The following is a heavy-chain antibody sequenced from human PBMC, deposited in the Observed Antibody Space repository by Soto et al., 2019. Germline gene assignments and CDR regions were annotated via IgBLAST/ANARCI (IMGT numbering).Heavy chain of an antibody. CDR2: INHSGST. CDR1: GGSFSGYY. Sequence: SETLSLTCAVYGGSFSGYYWSWIRQPPGKGLEWIGEINHSGSTNYNPSLKSRVTISVDTSKNQFSLKLSSVTAADTAVYYCARGIAAAGNWFDPWGQGTLVTVSS. CDR3: ARGIAAAGNWFDP. J-gene: IGHJ5*02. D-gene: IGHD6-13*01. V-gene: IGHV4-34*01.